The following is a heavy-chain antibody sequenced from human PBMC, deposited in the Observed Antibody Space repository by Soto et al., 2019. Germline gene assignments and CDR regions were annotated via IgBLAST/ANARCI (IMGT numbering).Heavy chain of an antibody. CDR1: GYTFTSYG. J-gene: IGHJ6*02. Sequence: ASVKVSCKASGYTFTSYGISWVRQAPGQGLEWMGWISAYNGNTNYAQKLQGRVTMTTDTSTSTAYMELRSLRSDDTAVYYCARAGYYDFWSGYYVGCSYYCGMVVWGQGTTVTGSS. D-gene: IGHD3-3*01. CDR2: ISAYNGNT. CDR3: ARAGYYDFWSGYYVGCSYYCGMVV. V-gene: IGHV1-18*01.